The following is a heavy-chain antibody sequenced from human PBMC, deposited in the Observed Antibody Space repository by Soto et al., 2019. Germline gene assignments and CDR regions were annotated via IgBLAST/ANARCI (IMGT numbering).Heavy chain of an antibody. J-gene: IGHJ4*02. Sequence: PGESLKISCKGSGYSFISQWIGWVRQKPGKGLEWIGIIYPGDSDTRYSPSFQGQVTISADESTNTAYLQWTSLKASDTAIYYCARRSTEVFKIWKFWGQGTLVTVSS. CDR1: GYSFISQW. CDR3: ARRSTEVFKIWKF. CDR2: IYPGDSDT. V-gene: IGHV5-51*01. D-gene: IGHD1-1*01.